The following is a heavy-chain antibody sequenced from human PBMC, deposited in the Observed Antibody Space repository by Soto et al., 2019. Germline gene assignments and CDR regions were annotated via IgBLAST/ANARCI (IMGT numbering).Heavy chain of an antibody. V-gene: IGHV1-2*04. J-gene: IGHJ6*03. D-gene: IGHD2-15*01. CDR2: INPNSGGT. Sequence: ASVKVSCKASGYTFTGYYMHWVRQSPGQGLEWMGWINPNSGGTNYAQKFQGWVTMTRDTSISTAYVELSRLRSDDTAVYYCARACSGGSCYSAAHYYYYYMDVWGKGTTVTVSS. CDR3: ARACSGGSCYSAAHYYYYYMDV. CDR1: GYTFTGYY.